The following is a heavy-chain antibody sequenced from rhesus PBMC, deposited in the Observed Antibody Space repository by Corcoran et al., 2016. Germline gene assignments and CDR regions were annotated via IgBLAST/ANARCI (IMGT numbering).Heavy chain of an antibody. CDR3: ARDWGYSNYVAFDF. CDR2: IYGSGSST. D-gene: IGHD4-23*01. Sequence: QLQLQESGPGLVKPSETLSVTCAVSGGSISSSYWSWIRQAPGKGLEWIGYIYGSGSSTNYNPSLKSRVTLSVDTSKNQFSLKLSSVTAADTAVYYCARDWGYSNYVAFDFWGQGLRVTVSS. J-gene: IGHJ3*01. V-gene: IGHV4-169*02. CDR1: GGSISSSY.